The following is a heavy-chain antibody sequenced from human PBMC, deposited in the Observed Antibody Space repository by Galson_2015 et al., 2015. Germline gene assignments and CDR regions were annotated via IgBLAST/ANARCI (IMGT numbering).Heavy chain of an antibody. V-gene: IGHV6-1*01. D-gene: IGHD3-3*01. J-gene: IGHJ3*02. Sequence: SKWYNDYAVSVKSRITINPDTSKNQFSLQLNSVTPEDTAVYYCARDGQGGITIFGAVPMGAFDIWGQGTMVTVSS. CDR3: ARDGQGGITIFGAVPMGAFDI. CDR2: SKWYN.